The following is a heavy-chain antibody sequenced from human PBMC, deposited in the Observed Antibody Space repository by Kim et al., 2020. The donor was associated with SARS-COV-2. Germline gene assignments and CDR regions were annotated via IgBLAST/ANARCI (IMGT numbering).Heavy chain of an antibody. CDR3: ARGPPTPDYYDSSGYLPYFDY. J-gene: IGHJ4*02. CDR1: GYTFTSYG. V-gene: IGHV1-18*04. Sequence: ASVKVSCKASGYTFTSYGISWVRQAPGQGLEWMGWISAYNGNTNYAQKLQGRVTMTTDTSTSTAYMELRSLRSDDTAVYYCARGPPTPDYYDSSGYLPYFDYWGQGTLGHRLL. D-gene: IGHD3-22*01. CDR2: ISAYNGNT.